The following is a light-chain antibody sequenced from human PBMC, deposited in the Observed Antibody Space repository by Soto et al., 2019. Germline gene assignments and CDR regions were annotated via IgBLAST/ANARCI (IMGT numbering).Light chain of an antibody. CDR3: CSYVGSSTFEMV. CDR2: EGS. CDR1: SSDVGSYNL. V-gene: IGLV2-23*03. J-gene: IGLJ2*01. Sequence: QSALTQPASVSGSPGQSITISCTGTSSDVGSYNLVSWYQQHPGKAPKLMIYEGSKRPSGVSNRFSGSKSGNTASLTISGLQAEDEADYYCCSYVGSSTFEMVFGGGTELTVL.